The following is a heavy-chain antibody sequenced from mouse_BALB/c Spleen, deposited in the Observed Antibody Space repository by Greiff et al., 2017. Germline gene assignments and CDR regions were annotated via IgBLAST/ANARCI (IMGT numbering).Heavy chain of an antibody. CDR3: ARDYRSSFAY. CDR2: IYPGDGDT. D-gene: IGHD2-14*01. Sequence: QVQLKQSGAELVRPGSSVKISCKASGYAFSSYWMNWVKQRPGQGLEWIGQIYPGDGDTNYNGKFKGKATLTADKSSSTAYMQLSSLTSEDSAVYFCARDYRSSFAYWGQGTLVTVSA. CDR1: GYAFSSYW. J-gene: IGHJ3*01. V-gene: IGHV1-80*01.